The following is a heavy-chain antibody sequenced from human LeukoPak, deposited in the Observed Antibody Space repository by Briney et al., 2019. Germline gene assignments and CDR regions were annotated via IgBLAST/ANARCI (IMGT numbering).Heavy chain of an antibody. D-gene: IGHD4-17*01. J-gene: IGHJ3*02. CDR3: AKDQYGEAFDI. Sequence: GGSLRLSCAASGFTFSSYWMHWVRQAPGKGLEWVTVISFDGSNQYYTDSVKGRFTISRDNSKNTLYLQMNSLRAEDTAVYYCAKDQYGEAFDIWGPGTMVTVSS. CDR2: ISFDGSNQ. CDR1: GFTFSSYW. V-gene: IGHV3-30*18.